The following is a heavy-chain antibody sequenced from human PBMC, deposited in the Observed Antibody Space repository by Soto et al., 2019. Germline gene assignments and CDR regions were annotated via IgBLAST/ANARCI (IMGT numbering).Heavy chain of an antibody. V-gene: IGHV4-31*03. CDR3: ARVYIFTGRGSWFDP. Sequence: SQPLRDPCTVADGSIISGGGHRIWKRQHPGKGLEWIGYIYYSGSTYYNPSLKSRVTISVDTSKNQFSLKLSSVTAADTAVYYCARVYIFTGRGSWFDPWGQGTLVTVSS. CDR1: DGSIISGGGH. D-gene: IGHD3-9*01. J-gene: IGHJ5*02. CDR2: IYYSGST.